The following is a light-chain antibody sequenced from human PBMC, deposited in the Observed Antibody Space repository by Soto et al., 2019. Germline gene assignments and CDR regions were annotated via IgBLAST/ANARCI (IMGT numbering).Light chain of an antibody. V-gene: IGLV2-14*01. CDR1: SNDVGDYKH. Sequence: QSALTQPASVSGSPGQSITISCTGTSNDVGDYKHVSWYQQSPGKVPKLLIYNVNNRPSGVSDRFSCSRSGYTASLTISGLQAEDESDYFCSSSSSGGLYVFGTGTKLPVL. J-gene: IGLJ1*01. CDR2: NVN. CDR3: SSSSSGGLYV.